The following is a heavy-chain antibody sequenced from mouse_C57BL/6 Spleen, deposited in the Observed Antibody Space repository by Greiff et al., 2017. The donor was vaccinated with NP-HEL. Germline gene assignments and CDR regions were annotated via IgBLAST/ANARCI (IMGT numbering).Heavy chain of an antibody. Sequence: VQLQQSGPELVKPGASVKISCKASGYAFSSSWMNWVKQRPGKGLEWIGRIYPGDGDTNYNGKFKGKATLTADKSSSTAYMQLSSLTSEDSAVYFCAREGVYYGSSFYYFDYWGQGTTLTVSS. CDR3: AREGVYYGSSFYYFDY. V-gene: IGHV1-82*01. D-gene: IGHD1-1*01. CDR1: GYAFSSSW. J-gene: IGHJ2*01. CDR2: IYPGDGDT.